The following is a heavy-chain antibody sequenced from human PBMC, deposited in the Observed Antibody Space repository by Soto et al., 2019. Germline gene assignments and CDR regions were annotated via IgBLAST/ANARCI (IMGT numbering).Heavy chain of an antibody. CDR3: ARRSPAYCGGDCYNQDLFDY. CDR2: IYPGDSDT. CDR1: GYSFTSYW. V-gene: IGHV5-51*01. J-gene: IGHJ4*02. Sequence: GESLKISCKGSGYSFTSYWIGWVRQMPGKGLEWMGIIYPGDSDTRYSPSFQGQVTISADKSISTAYLQWSSLKASDTAMYYCARRSPAYCGGDCYNQDLFDYWGQGTLVTVS. D-gene: IGHD2-21*02.